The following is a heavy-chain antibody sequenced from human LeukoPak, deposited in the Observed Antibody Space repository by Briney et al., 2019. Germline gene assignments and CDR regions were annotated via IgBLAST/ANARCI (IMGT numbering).Heavy chain of an antibody. V-gene: IGHV4-59*01. Sequence: PSETLSLTCTVSGGSLSSYYWSWIRQPSGKGLEWIGYIYYSGSTNYNPSLKSRVTISVDTSKNQFSLKLSSVTAADTAVYYCARETPPTDFAFDIWGQGTMVTVSS. CDR1: GGSLSSYY. J-gene: IGHJ3*02. D-gene: IGHD4-17*01. CDR3: ARETPPTDFAFDI. CDR2: IYYSGST.